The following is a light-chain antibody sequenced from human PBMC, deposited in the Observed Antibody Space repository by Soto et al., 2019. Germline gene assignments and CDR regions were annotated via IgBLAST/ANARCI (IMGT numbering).Light chain of an antibody. Sequence: QSVLTQPPSASGTPGQRVTISCSGSSCNIGSNTVNWYQQLPGTAPKLLIYSNNQRPSGVPDRFSGSKSGTSASLAISGLQSEDEADYYCAAWDDSLNGWVFGGGTKLIVL. CDR1: SCNIGSNT. CDR2: SNN. V-gene: IGLV1-44*01. CDR3: AAWDDSLNGWV. J-gene: IGLJ3*02.